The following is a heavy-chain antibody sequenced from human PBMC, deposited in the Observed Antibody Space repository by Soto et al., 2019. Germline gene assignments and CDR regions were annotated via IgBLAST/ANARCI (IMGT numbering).Heavy chain of an antibody. D-gene: IGHD3-10*01. J-gene: IGHJ4*02. CDR1: GFTFSSYW. CDR2: IKQDGSEK. Sequence: GGSLRLSCAASGFTFSSYWMSWVRQAPGQGLEWVANIKQDGSEKYYMDSMKGRFTISRDNAKNTLYLQMNSLRAEDTAVYYCAKVAHRVPRGVIDFWGQGTLLSVSS. V-gene: IGHV3-7*03. CDR3: AKVAHRVPRGVIDF.